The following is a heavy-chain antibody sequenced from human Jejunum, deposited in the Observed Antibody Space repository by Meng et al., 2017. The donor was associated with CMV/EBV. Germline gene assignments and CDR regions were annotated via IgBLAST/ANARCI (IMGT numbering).Heavy chain of an antibody. J-gene: IGHJ4*02. CDR3: AREAHFSFDL. Sequence: SCEASGATFKTNTSTWVRQAPGQGLEWMGNIIPFLDVSKYAQKFQGRVTFTTDRSTNTIYMELSSLRSDDTAMYFCAREAHFSFDLWGQGTLVTVSS. V-gene: IGHV1-69*04. CDR2: IIPFLDVS. CDR1: GATFKTNT. D-gene: IGHD2/OR15-2a*01.